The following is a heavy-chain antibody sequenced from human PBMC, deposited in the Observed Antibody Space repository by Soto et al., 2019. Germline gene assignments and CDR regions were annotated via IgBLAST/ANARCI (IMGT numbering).Heavy chain of an antibody. D-gene: IGHD5-12*01. CDR1: GGSFSGYY. CDR2: INHSGST. V-gene: IGHV4-34*01. Sequence: PSETLSLTCAVYGGSFSGYYWSWIRQPPGKGLEWIGEINHSGSTNYNPSLKSRVTISVDTSKNQFSLKLSSVTAADTAVYYCARNHSGYDPRFGYYYYGMDVWGQGTTVTVSS. CDR3: ARNHSGYDPRFGYYYYGMDV. J-gene: IGHJ6*02.